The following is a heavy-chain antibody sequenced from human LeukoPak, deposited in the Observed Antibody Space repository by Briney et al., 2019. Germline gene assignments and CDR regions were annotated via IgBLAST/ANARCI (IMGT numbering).Heavy chain of an antibody. Sequence: GGSLRLSCAASGFTFSSYSMNWVRQAPGKGLEWVSSISSSSSYIYYADSVKGRFTISRDNAKNTLYLQMNSLRAEDTAVYYCARETDSSGYYYDYWGQGTLVTVSS. CDR2: ISSSSSYI. D-gene: IGHD3-22*01. V-gene: IGHV3-21*01. CDR3: ARETDSSGYYYDY. CDR1: GFTFSSYS. J-gene: IGHJ4*02.